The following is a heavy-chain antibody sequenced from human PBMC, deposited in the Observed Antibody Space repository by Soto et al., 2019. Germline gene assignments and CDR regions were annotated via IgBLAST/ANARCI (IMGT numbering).Heavy chain of an antibody. CDR3: ARRGCSGGSCYQSTGYFDY. CDR1: GCSISSRIYY. J-gene: IGHJ4*02. V-gene: IGHV4-39*01. D-gene: IGHD2-15*01. Sequence: PSETLALTYTCYGCSISSRIYYCGWGRQPPGKGLEWIGSIYYSGNTYYNPSLKSRVTISVDTSKNQFSLKLSSVTAADTAVYYCARRGCSGGSCYQSTGYFDYWGQG. CDR2: IYYSGNT.